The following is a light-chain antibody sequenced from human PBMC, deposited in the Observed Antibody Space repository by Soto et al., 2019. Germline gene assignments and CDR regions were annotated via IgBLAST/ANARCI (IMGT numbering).Light chain of an antibody. CDR1: QSVSSSY. J-gene: IGKJ3*01. V-gene: IGKV3-20*01. CDR3: QQYGSSIT. CDR2: GAS. Sequence: EIVLTQSPGTLSLSPGERATLSCRASQSVSSSYLAWYQQKPGQAPRLLIYGASSRATGIPDRFSGSGSGTDFTLTISRLEPEDFAVYYCQQYGSSITFGPGTRWISN.